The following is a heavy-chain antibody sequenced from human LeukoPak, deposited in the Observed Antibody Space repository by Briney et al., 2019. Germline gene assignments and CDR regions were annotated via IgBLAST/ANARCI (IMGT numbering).Heavy chain of an antibody. CDR2: ITWHGRST. V-gene: IGHV3-9*01. Sequence: GRSLRLSCAASGFIFDDFSMFWVWQAPGKGLEWVSSITWHGRSTAYADSVRGRFSISRDNARNSLYLQMNSLRPEDTAFYYCTKATTRRVPAARIDSWGQGTLVTVSS. D-gene: IGHD6-13*01. J-gene: IGHJ4*02. CDR1: GFIFDDFS. CDR3: TKATTRRVPAARIDS.